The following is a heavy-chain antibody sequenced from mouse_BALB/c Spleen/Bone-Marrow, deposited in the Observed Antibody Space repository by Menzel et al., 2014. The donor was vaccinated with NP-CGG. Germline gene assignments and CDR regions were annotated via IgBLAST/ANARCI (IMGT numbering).Heavy chain of an antibody. CDR3: ARIYYGNYVNY. CDR2: ISSGGSYT. V-gene: IGHV5-6*01. CDR1: GFTFSSYG. D-gene: IGHD2-1*01. J-gene: IGHJ2*01. Sequence: VQLQQSGGDLVEPGGSLKLSCAASGFTFSSYGMSWVRQTPDKRLEWVATISSGGSYTYYPDSVKGRFTISRDNAKNTLYLQMSSLKSEDTAMYYCARIYYGNYVNYWGQGTTLTVSS.